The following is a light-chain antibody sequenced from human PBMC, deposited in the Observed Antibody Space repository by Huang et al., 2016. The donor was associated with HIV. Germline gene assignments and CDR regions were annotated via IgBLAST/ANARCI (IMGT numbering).Light chain of an antibody. CDR1: QSISRW. CDR3: QHYNVYSLPFT. CDR2: EAS. V-gene: IGKV1-5*03. J-gene: IGKJ2*01. Sequence: DIQMTQSPSTLSLSVGDRVTITCRASQSISRWLAWYQQKPGKAPKLLIYEASTLETGVPAMFSGSGSGTEFTLTISILQPDDFATYYCQHYNVYSLPFTFGQGTKLEIK.